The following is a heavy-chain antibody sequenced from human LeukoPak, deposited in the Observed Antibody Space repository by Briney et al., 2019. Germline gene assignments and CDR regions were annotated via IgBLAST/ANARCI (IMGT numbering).Heavy chain of an antibody. CDR1: GYTFTSYD. V-gene: IGHV1-8*03. Sequence: ASVKVSCKASGYTFTSYDINWVRQATGQGLEWMGWMNPNSGNTGYAQKFQGRVTITRNTSISTAYMELSSLRSEDTAVYYCARVTGWYWGIDYWGQGTLVTVSS. CDR3: ARVTGWYWGIDY. D-gene: IGHD6-19*01. J-gene: IGHJ4*02. CDR2: MNPNSGNT.